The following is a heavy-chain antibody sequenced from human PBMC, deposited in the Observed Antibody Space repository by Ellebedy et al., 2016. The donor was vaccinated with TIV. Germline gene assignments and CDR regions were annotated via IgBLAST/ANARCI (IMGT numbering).Heavy chain of an antibody. CDR1: GGSTSRYY. V-gene: IGHV4-59*01. Sequence: MPSETLSLTCTVSGGSTSRYYWSWIRQPPGRRLAWIGYTYNNGGTNYNPSLTRRVTISVDRSKNQFSLKLASVSAADTAVYYCARGLRGPFDYWGQGNLVTVSS. CDR2: TYNNGGT. J-gene: IGHJ4*02. CDR3: ARGLRGPFDY.